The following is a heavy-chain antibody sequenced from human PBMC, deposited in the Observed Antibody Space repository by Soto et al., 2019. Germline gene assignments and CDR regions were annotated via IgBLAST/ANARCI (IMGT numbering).Heavy chain of an antibody. Sequence: GGSLRLFCAASGFTVSSNYMSWVRQAPGKGLESVSVIYSGGSTYYADSVKGRFTISRDNSKNTLYLQMNSLRAEDTAVYYCARGFPYYYDSSGESDAFDIWGQGTMVTVSS. J-gene: IGHJ3*02. D-gene: IGHD3-22*01. CDR2: IYSGGST. CDR3: ARGFPYYYDSSGESDAFDI. V-gene: IGHV3-53*01. CDR1: GFTVSSNY.